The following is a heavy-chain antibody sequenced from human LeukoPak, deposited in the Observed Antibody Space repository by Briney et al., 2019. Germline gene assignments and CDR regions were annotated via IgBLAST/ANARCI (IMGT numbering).Heavy chain of an antibody. CDR1: GFTFSGYA. J-gene: IGHJ6*02. Sequence: GGSLRLSCAASGFTFSGYAMHWVRQAPGKGLEWVAVVSYDGSNKYYADSMKGRFTISRDNSNNTLYLQMNSLRAEDTAVYFCARQPRPRQYYYYGLDVWGQGTTVTVSS. D-gene: IGHD1-14*01. CDR3: ARQPRPRQYYYYGLDV. V-gene: IGHV3-30*04. CDR2: VSYDGSNK.